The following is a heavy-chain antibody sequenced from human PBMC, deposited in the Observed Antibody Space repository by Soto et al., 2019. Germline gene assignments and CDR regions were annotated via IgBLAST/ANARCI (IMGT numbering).Heavy chain of an antibody. Sequence: SETLSLTCAVSGGSISSGGYSWSWIRQPPGKGLEWIGYIYHSGSTYYNPSLKSRVTISVDRSKNQFSLKLSSVTAADTAVYYCAGFNYYDSSGYYYYGMDVWGQGTTVTVSS. CDR3: AGFNYYDSSGYYYYGMDV. CDR1: GGSISSGGYS. CDR2: IYHSGST. D-gene: IGHD3-22*01. J-gene: IGHJ6*02. V-gene: IGHV4-30-2*01.